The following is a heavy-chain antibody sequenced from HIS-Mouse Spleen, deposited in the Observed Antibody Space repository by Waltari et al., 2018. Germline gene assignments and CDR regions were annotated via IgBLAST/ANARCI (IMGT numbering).Heavy chain of an antibody. CDR2: IYYSGST. J-gene: IGHJ2*01. Sequence: QLQLQESGPGLVKPSATLSLTCTVAGASISSSRAYWGWIRQPPGKGLEWIGGIYYSGSTYYNPSLKSRVTISVDTSKNQFSLKLSSVTAADTAVYYCAREIPYSSSWYDWYFDLWGRGTLVTVSS. CDR3: AREIPYSSSWYDWYFDL. V-gene: IGHV4-39*07. D-gene: IGHD6-13*01. CDR1: GASISSSRAY.